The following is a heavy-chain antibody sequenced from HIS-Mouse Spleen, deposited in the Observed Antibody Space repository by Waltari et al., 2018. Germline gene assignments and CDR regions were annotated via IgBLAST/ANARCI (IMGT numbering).Heavy chain of an antibody. J-gene: IGHJ4*02. Sequence: QVQLVESGGGVVQPGRSLRRSCAASGFTSSSYGMHWVRQAPGKGLEWVAVISYDGSNKYYADSVKGRFTISRDNSKNTLYLQMNSLRAEDTAVYYCAKDKHHAFDYWGQGTLVTVSS. V-gene: IGHV3-30*18. CDR2: ISYDGSNK. CDR3: AKDKHHAFDY. CDR1: GFTSSSYG.